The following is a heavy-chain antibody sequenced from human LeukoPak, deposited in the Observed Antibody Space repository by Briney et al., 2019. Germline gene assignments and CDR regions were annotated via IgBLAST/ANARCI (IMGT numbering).Heavy chain of an antibody. Sequence: GGSLRLSCAASGFTFSSYAMSWVRQAPGEGLEWVSSISSSSSYIYYADSVKGRFTISRDNAKNSLYLQMNSLRAEDTAVYYCARELGYCSSTSCPDFDYWGQGTLVTVSS. D-gene: IGHD2-2*01. CDR3: ARELGYCSSTSCPDFDY. CDR2: ISSSSSYI. V-gene: IGHV3-21*01. CDR1: GFTFSSYA. J-gene: IGHJ4*02.